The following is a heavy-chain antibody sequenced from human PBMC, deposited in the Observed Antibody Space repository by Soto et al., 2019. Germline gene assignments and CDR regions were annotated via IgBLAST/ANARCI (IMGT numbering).Heavy chain of an antibody. CDR1: GFTFSSYG. D-gene: IGHD6-13*01. CDR2: ISYDGSNK. V-gene: IGHV3-30*18. J-gene: IGHJ4*02. CDR3: AKEGAAGMGY. Sequence: QVHLVESGGGVVQPGRSLRLSCAASGFTFSSYGMHWVRQAPGKGLEWVAVISYDGSNKYYADSVKGRFTISRDNSKNTRYLQMNSLRAEDTAVYYGAKEGAAGMGYWGQGTLVTVSS.